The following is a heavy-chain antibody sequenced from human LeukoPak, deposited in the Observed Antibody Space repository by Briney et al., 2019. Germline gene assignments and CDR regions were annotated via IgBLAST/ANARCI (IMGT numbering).Heavy chain of an antibody. CDR3: ARDIVGIAVASYGMDV. Sequence: GGSLRLSCAASGFTFNRYWMHWVRQAPGKGLEWVSAISGSGGSTYYADSVKGRFTISRDNSKNTLYLQMNSLRAEDTAVYYCARDIVGIAVASYGMDVWGQGTTVTVSS. D-gene: IGHD6-19*01. J-gene: IGHJ6*02. CDR2: ISGSGGST. V-gene: IGHV3-23*01. CDR1: GFTFNRYW.